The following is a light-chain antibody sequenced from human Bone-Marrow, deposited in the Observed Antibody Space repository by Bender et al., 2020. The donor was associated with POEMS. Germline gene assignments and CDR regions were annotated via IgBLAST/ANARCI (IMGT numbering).Light chain of an antibody. J-gene: IGLJ2*01. V-gene: IGLV2-8*01. CDR2: AVS. CDR3: SSYTGSNNHVV. CDR1: SSDVGAYDY. Sequence: QSALTQPASVSGSPGQSITISCTGTSSDVGAYDYVSWFQHHPGKAPKLMIYAVSKRPSGVPDRFSGSKSGSTASLTVSGLQAEDEADYYCSSYTGSNNHVVFGGGTKLTVL.